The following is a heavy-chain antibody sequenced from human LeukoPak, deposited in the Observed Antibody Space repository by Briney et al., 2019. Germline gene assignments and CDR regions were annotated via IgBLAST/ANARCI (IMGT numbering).Heavy chain of an antibody. Sequence: KPGGSLRLSCAASGFTFSSYSMNWVRQAPGKGLEWVSSISSSSSYIYYAESVKGRFPISRDNAKNSLYLQMNSLRAEDTAVYYCARDYYGDYGRYNWFDPWGQGTLVTVSS. CDR1: GFTFSSYS. CDR3: ARDYYGDYGRYNWFDP. D-gene: IGHD4-17*01. CDR2: ISSSSSYI. J-gene: IGHJ5*02. V-gene: IGHV3-21*01.